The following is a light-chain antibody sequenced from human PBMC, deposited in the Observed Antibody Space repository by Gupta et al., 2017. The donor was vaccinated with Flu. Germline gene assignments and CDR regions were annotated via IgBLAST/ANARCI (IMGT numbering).Light chain of an antibody. CDR2: KAS. CDR1: QSISSW. J-gene: IGKJ2*01. Sequence: DIQMTQSPSTLSASVGDRVTITCRASQSISSWLAWYQQKPGKAPNLLIYKASNLESGVPSRFSGSGSGTEFTLTISSLQPDDFATYYCQQDNGYPYTFGQGTKMEI. CDR3: QQDNGYPYT. V-gene: IGKV1-5*03.